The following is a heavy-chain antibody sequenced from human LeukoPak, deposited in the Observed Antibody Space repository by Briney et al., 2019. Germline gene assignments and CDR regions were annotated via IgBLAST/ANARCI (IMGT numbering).Heavy chain of an antibody. CDR3: ARVLGDGDYVLDY. J-gene: IGHJ4*02. CDR2: IIPIFGTA. CDR1: GGTFSSYA. Sequence: SVKVSCKASGGTFSSYAISWVRQAPGQGLEWMGGIIPIFGTANYVQKFQGRVTITTDESTSTAYMELSSLRSKDTAVYYCARVLGDGDYVLDYWGQGTLVTVSS. V-gene: IGHV1-69*05. D-gene: IGHD4-17*01.